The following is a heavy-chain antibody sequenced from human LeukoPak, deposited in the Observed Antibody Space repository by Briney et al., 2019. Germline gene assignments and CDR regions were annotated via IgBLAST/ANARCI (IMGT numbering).Heavy chain of an antibody. Sequence: GGSLRLSCAASGFTFSSYAMSWVRQAPGKGLEWVSAISGSGGSTYYVDSVKGRFTISRDNSKNTLYPQMNSLRAEDTAVYYCAKCPGPYYYGSGSHWGQGTLVTVSS. D-gene: IGHD3-10*01. J-gene: IGHJ4*02. V-gene: IGHV3-23*01. CDR2: ISGSGGST. CDR3: AKCPGPYYYGSGSH. CDR1: GFTFSSYA.